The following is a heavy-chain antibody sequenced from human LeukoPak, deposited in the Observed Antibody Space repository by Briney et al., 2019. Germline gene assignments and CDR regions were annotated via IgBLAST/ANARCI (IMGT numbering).Heavy chain of an antibody. CDR2: ISYDGSNK. J-gene: IGHJ6*03. CDR3: ARGLSLGVDYYYYMDV. Sequence: GRSLRLSCAASGFTFSSYAMHWVRQAPGKGLEWVAVISYDGSNKYYADSVKGRFTISRDNSKNTLYLQMNSLRAEDTAVYYCARGLSLGVDYYYYMDVWGKGTTVTVSS. V-gene: IGHV3-30*01. CDR1: GFTFSSYA. D-gene: IGHD7-27*01.